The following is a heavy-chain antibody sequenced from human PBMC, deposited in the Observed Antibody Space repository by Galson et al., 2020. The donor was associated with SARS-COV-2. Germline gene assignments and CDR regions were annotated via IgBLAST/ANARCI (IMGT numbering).Heavy chain of an antibody. CDR1: GGSISSSSYY. D-gene: IGHD3-10*01. CDR3: AGDGTPMMVRSPSDYYYYGMGV. J-gene: IGHJ6*02. Sequence: SETLSLTCTVSGGSISSSSYYWGWIRQPPGKGLEWIGSIYYSGSNYYNPSLKRRFTISVDTSKNQFSLKLSSVTAADTSVYYCAGDGTPMMVRSPSDYYYYGMGVWGQGTAVTVSS. CDR2: IYYSGSN. V-gene: IGHV4-39*07.